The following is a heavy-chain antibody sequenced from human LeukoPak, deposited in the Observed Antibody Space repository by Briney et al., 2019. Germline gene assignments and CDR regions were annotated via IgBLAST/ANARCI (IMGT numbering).Heavy chain of an antibody. Sequence: GGSLRLSCVASGFTLSDFWMHWFRQAPGKGLMWLARISGDATNIPYADSVEGRFTIPRDTAKKTLNLQKTHLKVDDTARYFCARDARRHRYFDLWG. CDR1: GFTLSDFW. CDR2: ISGDATNI. V-gene: IGHV3-74*03. CDR3: ARDARRHRYFDL. J-gene: IGHJ2*01.